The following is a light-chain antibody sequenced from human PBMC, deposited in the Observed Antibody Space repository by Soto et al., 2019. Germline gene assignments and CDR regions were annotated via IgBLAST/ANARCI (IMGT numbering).Light chain of an antibody. CDR3: QQYNDWPRT. CDR2: GAS. J-gene: IGKJ1*01. V-gene: IGKV3-15*01. CDR1: QSVSSK. Sequence: EIVMTQSPGTLSVSPGERATLSCRACQSVSSKLAWYQQKPGQAPRLLIHGASTRATGIAARFSGSGSGTEFTLTISGLQSEDFAVYYCQQYNDWPRTFGQGTKVEIK.